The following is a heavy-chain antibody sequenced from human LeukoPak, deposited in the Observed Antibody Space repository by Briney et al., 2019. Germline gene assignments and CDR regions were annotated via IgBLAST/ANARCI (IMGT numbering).Heavy chain of an antibody. Sequence: AGGSLRLSCAASGFTFSSYSMNWVRQAPGKGLEWVSSISSSSTIYYADSVKGRFTISRDNAKNSLYLQMNSLRAEDTAVYYCARVRAYIVVVPAAGFYYYGMDVWGKGTTVTVSS. CDR1: GFTFSSYS. CDR3: ARVRAYIVVVPAAGFYYYGMDV. V-gene: IGHV3-69-1*01. D-gene: IGHD2-2*01. J-gene: IGHJ6*04. CDR2: ISSSSTI.